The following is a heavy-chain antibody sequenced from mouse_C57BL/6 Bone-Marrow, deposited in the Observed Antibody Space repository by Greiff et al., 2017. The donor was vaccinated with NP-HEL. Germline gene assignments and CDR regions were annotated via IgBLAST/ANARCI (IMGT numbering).Heavy chain of an antibody. CDR1: GYAFSSYW. V-gene: IGHV1-80*01. CDR2: IYPGDGDT. D-gene: IGHD1-1*01. J-gene: IGHJ1*03. Sequence: VQLQQSGAELVKPGASVKISCKASGYAFSSYWMNWVKQRPGKGLEWIGQIYPGDGDTNYNGKFKGKATLTADKSSSTAYMQLSSLTSEDSAVYFCASPSYGSSNWYFDVWGTGTTVTVSS. CDR3: ASPSYGSSNWYFDV.